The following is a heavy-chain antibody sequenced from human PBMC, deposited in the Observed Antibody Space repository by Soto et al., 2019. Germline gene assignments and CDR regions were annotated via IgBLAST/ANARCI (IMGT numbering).Heavy chain of an antibody. CDR2: IYYSGST. D-gene: IGHD6-13*01. CDR3: ARYSSSWIFDY. J-gene: IGHJ4*02. V-gene: IGHV4-59*01. Sequence: PSETLSLTCTVSGGSISSYYWIWIRQPPGKGLEWIGYIYYSGSTNYNPSLKSRVTITVDTSKNQFSLKLSSVTAADTAVYYCARYSSSWIFDYWGQGTLVTVSS. CDR1: GGSISSYY.